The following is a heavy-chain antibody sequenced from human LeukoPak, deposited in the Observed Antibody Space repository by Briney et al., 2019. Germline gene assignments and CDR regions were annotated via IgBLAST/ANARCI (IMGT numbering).Heavy chain of an antibody. J-gene: IGHJ1*01. CDR1: GFTFSSYA. Sequence: PGRSLRLSCAASGFTFSSYAMHWVRQAPGKGLEWVAVISYDGSNKYYAASVKGRFTISRDNSKNTLYLQMNSLRAEDTAVYYCASGYVGGTPPWGKYYYDSSGYYRFAEYFQHWGQGTLVTVSS. V-gene: IGHV3-30-3*02. CDR3: ASGYVGGTPPWGKYYYDSSGYYRFAEYFQH. D-gene: IGHD3-22*01. CDR2: ISYDGSNK.